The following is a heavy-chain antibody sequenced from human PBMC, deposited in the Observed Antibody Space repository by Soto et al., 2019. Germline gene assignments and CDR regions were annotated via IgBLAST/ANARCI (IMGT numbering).Heavy chain of an antibody. CDR2: ISYDGSNK. CDR1: GFTFSSYA. D-gene: IGHD6-13*01. CDR3: ARDSSSFQNYGMDV. J-gene: IGHJ6*02. V-gene: IGHV3-30-3*01. Sequence: GGSLRLSCAASGFTFSSYAMHWVRPAPGKGLEWVAVISYDGSNKYYADSVKGRFTISRDNSKNTLYLQMNSLRAEDTAVYYCARDSSSFQNYGMDVWGQGTTVTVSS.